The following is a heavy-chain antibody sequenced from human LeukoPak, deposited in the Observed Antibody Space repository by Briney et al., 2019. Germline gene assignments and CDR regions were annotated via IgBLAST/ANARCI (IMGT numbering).Heavy chain of an antibody. CDR2: IYYCGST. D-gene: IGHD6-13*01. Sequence: SETLSLTCTVSGGSISSYYWSWIRQPPGKGLEWIGYIYYCGSTNYNPSLKSRVTISVDTSKNQFSLKLSSVTAADTAVYYCARDRDSSSWYGPLDYWGQGTLVTVSS. CDR3: ARDRDSSSWYGPLDY. J-gene: IGHJ4*02. V-gene: IGHV4-59*01. CDR1: GGSISSYY.